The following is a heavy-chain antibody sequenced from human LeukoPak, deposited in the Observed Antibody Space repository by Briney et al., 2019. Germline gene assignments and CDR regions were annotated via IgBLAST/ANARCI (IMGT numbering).Heavy chain of an antibody. CDR3: AKTLGYCSGGSCYSGVIDY. V-gene: IGHV3-23*01. D-gene: IGHD2-15*01. CDR1: GFTFSSYG. J-gene: IGHJ4*02. CDR2: ISGNGGST. Sequence: GGSLRLSCAASGFTFSSYGMSWVRQAPGKGLEWVSAISGNGGSTYYADSMKGRFTISRDNSKNTLYPQMNSLRAEDTAVYYCAKTLGYCSGGSCYSGVIDYWGQGTLVTVSS.